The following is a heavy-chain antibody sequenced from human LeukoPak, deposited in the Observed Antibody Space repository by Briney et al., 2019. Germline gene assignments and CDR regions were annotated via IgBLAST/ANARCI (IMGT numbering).Heavy chain of an antibody. CDR1: GFSFNNYR. Sequence: PGGSLRLSCVASGFSFNNYRMTWVRQAPGKGLEWVAVISYDGSNKYYADSVKGRFTISRDNSKNTLYLQMNSLRAEDTAVYYCAREFIGVTPQNYGMDVWGQGTTVTVSS. J-gene: IGHJ6*02. V-gene: IGHV3-30-3*01. CDR3: AREFIGVTPQNYGMDV. CDR2: ISYDGSNK. D-gene: IGHD2-21*02.